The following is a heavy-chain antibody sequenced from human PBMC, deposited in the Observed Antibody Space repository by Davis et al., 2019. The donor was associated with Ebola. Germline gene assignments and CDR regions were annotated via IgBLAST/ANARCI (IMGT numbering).Heavy chain of an antibody. CDR1: GSTFSSYD. CDR3: ARRLGIYGMDV. CDR2: INTADDT. D-gene: IGHD3-9*01. J-gene: IGHJ6*02. Sequence: PGGSLRLSCAASGSTFSSYDMHWVRQVLGKGLEWVATINTADDTYYQDSVKGRFTISRENAKNSLYLQMNSLRVEDTAVYYCARRLGIYGMDVWGQGTTVSVSS. V-gene: IGHV3-13*01.